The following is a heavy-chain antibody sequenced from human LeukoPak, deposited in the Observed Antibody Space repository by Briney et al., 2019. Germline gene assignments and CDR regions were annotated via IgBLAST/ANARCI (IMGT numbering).Heavy chain of an antibody. CDR2: IYPGDSDR. CDR3: ARLTWDQYFFDF. D-gene: IGHD1-26*01. Sequence: GESLKISCRGSGYTFSNYWIGWVRQMPGKGLEWMAIIYPGDSDRRYSPSFQGQVTISADRSIRTAYLRWSSLKASDTAIYYCARLTWDQYFFDFWGQGTQVIVSS. V-gene: IGHV5-51*01. J-gene: IGHJ4*01. CDR1: GYTFSNYW.